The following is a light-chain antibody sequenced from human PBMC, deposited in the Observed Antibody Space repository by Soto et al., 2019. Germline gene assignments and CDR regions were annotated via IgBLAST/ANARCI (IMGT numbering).Light chain of an antibody. J-gene: IGLJ1*01. V-gene: IGLV2-14*01. Sequence: QSVLTQPASVSGSPGQSITISCTGTSSDVGGYNYVSWYQQHPGKAPKLMIYEVSNRPSGVPNRFSGSKSGNTASLTISGLPAEDEADYYCSSYTSSSPLCVFGTGTKLTVL. CDR1: SSDVGGYNY. CDR3: SSYTSSSPLCV. CDR2: EVS.